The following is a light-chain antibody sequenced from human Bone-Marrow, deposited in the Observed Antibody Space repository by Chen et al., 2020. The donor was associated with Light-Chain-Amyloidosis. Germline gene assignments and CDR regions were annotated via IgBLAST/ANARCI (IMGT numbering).Light chain of an antibody. Sequence: SYVLTQPSSVSVAPGQTATIACGGNNIGSTSVHWYPQTPGQAPLLVVYDDSDRPSGIPERLSGSNSGNTATLTIRRVEAGDEADYYCQVWDRSSDRPVFGGGTKLTVL. CDR1: NIGSTS. V-gene: IGLV3-21*02. CDR3: QVWDRSSDRPV. CDR2: DDS. J-gene: IGLJ3*02.